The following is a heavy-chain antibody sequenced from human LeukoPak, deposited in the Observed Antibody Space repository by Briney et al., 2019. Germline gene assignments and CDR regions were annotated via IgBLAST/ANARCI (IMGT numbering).Heavy chain of an antibody. Sequence: ASVKVSCKASGYTFTSYYMHWVRQAPGQGLEWMGIINPSGGSTSYAQKFQGRVTMTRDTSTSTVYLELSSLRSEDTAVYYCARDPLPGPTNFYYYMDVWGKGTTVTVSS. V-gene: IGHV1-46*03. CDR1: GYTFTSYY. J-gene: IGHJ6*03. D-gene: IGHD1-7*01. CDR2: INPSGGST. CDR3: ARDPLPGPTNFYYYMDV.